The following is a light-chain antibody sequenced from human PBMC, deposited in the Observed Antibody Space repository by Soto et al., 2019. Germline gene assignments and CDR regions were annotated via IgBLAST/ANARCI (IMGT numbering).Light chain of an antibody. V-gene: IGKV1-5*01. Sequence: DIPMIQSPSTLSASIGDRVTITCRASQSISSWLAWYQQKPGKAPKLLIYDASSLESGVPSRFSGSGSGTEFTLTISSLQPDDFATYYCQQYNSYSRTFGQGTKVDIK. CDR3: QQYNSYSRT. CDR1: QSISSW. CDR2: DAS. J-gene: IGKJ1*01.